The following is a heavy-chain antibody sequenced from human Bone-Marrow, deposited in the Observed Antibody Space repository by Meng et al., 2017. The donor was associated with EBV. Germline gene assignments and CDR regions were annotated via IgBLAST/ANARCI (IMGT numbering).Heavy chain of an antibody. CDR3: ATEPGYSSG. J-gene: IGHJ4*02. CDR1: AYTFTNNA. D-gene: IGHD6-19*01. CDR2: INPGNGNI. Sequence: VLLVKSGAGCRKPGASVKVSCKASAYTFTNNAMHWVRQAPGQRLEWMGWINPGNGNIKYSQKFQGRASITRDISASIVYMELTSLRSEDTAVYYCATEPGYSSGWGQGTLVTVSS. V-gene: IGHV1-3*01.